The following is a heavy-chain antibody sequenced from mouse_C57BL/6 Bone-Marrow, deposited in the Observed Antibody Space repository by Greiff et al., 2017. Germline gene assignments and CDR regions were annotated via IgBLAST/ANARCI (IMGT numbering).Heavy chain of an antibody. V-gene: IGHV5-4*01. CDR1: GFTFSSYA. Sequence: EVHLVESGGGLVKPGGSLKLSCAASGFTFSSYAMSWVRQTPEKRLEWVATISDGGSYTYYPDNVKGRFTISRDNAKNNLYLQMSHLKSEDTAMYYCARGPVTETHYWGQGTTLTVSS. J-gene: IGHJ2*01. CDR2: ISDGGSYT. D-gene: IGHD4-1*01. CDR3: ARGPVTETHY.